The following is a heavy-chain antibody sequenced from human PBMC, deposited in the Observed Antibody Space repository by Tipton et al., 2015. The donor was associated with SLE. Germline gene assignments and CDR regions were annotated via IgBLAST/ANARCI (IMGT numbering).Heavy chain of an antibody. CDR2: VSHSRST. J-gene: IGHJ4*02. V-gene: IGHV4-34*13. Sequence: WSWVRQPPGKGLEWIGEVSHSRSTNYNPSLKSRVTISVDTSKNQFSLKLSSVTAADTAVYYCARERQGYGSEPFFDYWGQGTLVTVSS. D-gene: IGHD3-10*01. CDR3: ARERQGYGSEPFFDY.